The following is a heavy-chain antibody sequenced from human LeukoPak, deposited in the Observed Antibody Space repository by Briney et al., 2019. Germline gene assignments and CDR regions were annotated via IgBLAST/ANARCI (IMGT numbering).Heavy chain of an antibody. J-gene: IGHJ4*02. D-gene: IGHD3-10*01. CDR3: ARSLMRPYFDY. CDR1: GLTSRTYT. V-gene: IGHV3-30*04. CDR2: MSFDGSDQ. Sequence: GGSLRLSCLVSGLTSRTYTMNWIRQAPGKGLEWVASMSFDGSDQFYADSVRGRFSISRDNSKNTLFLQMSSLRSDDTAVYYCARSLMRPYFDYWGQGILVSVSS.